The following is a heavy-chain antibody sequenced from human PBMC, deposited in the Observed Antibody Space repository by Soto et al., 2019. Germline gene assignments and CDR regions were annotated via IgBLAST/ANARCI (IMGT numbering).Heavy chain of an antibody. D-gene: IGHD2-8*01. CDR1: GGSFSGYY. CDR2: INHSGST. J-gene: IGHJ5*02. Sequence: PSETLSLTCAVYGGSFSGYYWSWIRQPPGKGLEWIGEINHSGSTNYNPSLKSRVTISVDTSKNQFSLKLSSVTAADTAVYYCARRTGVLMVYAIRNLNWFDPWGQGTLVTVSS. CDR3: ARRTGVLMVYAIRNLNWFDP. V-gene: IGHV4-34*01.